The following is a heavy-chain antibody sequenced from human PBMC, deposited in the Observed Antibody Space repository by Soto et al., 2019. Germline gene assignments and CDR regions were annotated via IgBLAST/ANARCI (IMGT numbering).Heavy chain of an antibody. D-gene: IGHD3-10*01. V-gene: IGHV4-31*03. CDR3: ARDRAMVRGVTYYYYYGMDV. Sequence: SETLSLTCTVSGGSISSGGYYWSWIRQHPGKGLEWIGYIYYSGSTYYNPSLKSRVTISVDTSKNQFSLKLSSVTAADTAVYYCARDRAMVRGVTYYYYYGMDVWGQGTTVTVSS. CDR2: IYYSGST. CDR1: GGSISSGGYY. J-gene: IGHJ6*02.